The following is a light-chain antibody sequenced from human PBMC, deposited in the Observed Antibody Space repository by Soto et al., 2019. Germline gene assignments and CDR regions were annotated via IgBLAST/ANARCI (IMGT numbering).Light chain of an antibody. CDR2: GAS. CDR3: QQYGSSLT. CDR1: QSISTN. V-gene: IGKV3-15*01. Sequence: IIMTQSPATLSVSPGERVTLSCRASQSISTNLAWYQQKPGQAPRLLIYGASTRDTHIPDRFSGTGSETEFTLSVSSLQSEDFAVYYCQQYGSSLTFGGGTKVEIK. J-gene: IGKJ4*01.